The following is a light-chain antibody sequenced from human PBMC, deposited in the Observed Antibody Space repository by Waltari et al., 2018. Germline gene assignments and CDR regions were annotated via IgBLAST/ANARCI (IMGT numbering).Light chain of an antibody. CDR1: QGISSS. J-gene: IGKJ1*01. CDR3: QQADSFPWT. Sequence: DIQMTQSPSCVSASVGDRVTITCRASQGISSSLAWDQQKPGKAPELLIYGASRLQGGVPLRFSGSGSGTEFTLTITSLQPEDFATYYCQQADSFPWTFGQGTKVDIK. V-gene: IGKV1-12*01. CDR2: GAS.